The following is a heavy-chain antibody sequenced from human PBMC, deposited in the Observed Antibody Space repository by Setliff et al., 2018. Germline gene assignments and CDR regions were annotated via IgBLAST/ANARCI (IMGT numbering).Heavy chain of an antibody. CDR1: GYTFSHSG. D-gene: IGHD2-8*01. J-gene: IGHJ4*02. CDR3: LRLVRYCSKTTCQTASGAEL. CDR2: ISAYTGNT. Sequence: ASVKVSCKASGYTFSHSGITWVRQAPGQGLEWMGWISAYTGNTNYAPKLQGRVTMTTDASTSTAYMELRGLTSDDTAVYYCLRLVRYCSKTTCQTASGAELWGQGTLDTVSS. V-gene: IGHV1-18*01.